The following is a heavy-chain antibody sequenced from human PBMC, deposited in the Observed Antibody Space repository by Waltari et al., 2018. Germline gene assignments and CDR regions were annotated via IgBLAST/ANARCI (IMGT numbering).Heavy chain of an antibody. CDR3: ARRPTLILSVPVRGDWFDP. CDR1: GSLTSSGVG. V-gene: IGHV2-5*01. D-gene: IGHD2-2*01. J-gene: IGHJ5*02. CDR2: MYWNDEK. Sequence: QITLKESGPTVVKPTQTLTLTCTFSGSLTSSGVGVGWFRQPPGKALEWLALMYWNDEKRYSPSLKSRLTITKDTSKNQVVLRMTNMDPVDTATYFCARRPTLILSVPVRGDWFDPWGQGTLVTVSS.